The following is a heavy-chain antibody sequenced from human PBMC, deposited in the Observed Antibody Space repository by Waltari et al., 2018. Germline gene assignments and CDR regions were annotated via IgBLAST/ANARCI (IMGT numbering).Heavy chain of an antibody. V-gene: IGHV3-30*02. CDR2: IRYDGSNK. CDR3: AKIVVDTAMVGAFDI. Sequence: QVQLVESGGGVVQPGGSLRLSCAASGFHFSSSGMHWVGPAPGKGLEWGAFIRYDGSNKYYADSVKGRFTISRDNSKNTLYLQMNSLRAEDTAVYYCAKIVVDTAMVGAFDIWGQGTMVTVSS. D-gene: IGHD5-18*01. CDR1: GFHFSSSG. J-gene: IGHJ3*02.